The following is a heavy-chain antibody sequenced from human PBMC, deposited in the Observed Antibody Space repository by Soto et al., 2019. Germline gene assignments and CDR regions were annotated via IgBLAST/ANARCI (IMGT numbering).Heavy chain of an antibody. CDR3: AYSSTPFDY. CDR2: ISGSGGST. D-gene: IGHD6-13*01. V-gene: IGHV3-23*01. CDR1: GFSFSSYA. Sequence: GGSLRLSCAASGFSFSSYAMSWFRQAPGKGLEWVSAISGSGGSTYYADSVKGRFTISRDNSKNTLYLQMNSLRAEDTAVYYCAYSSTPFDYWGQGTLVTVSS. J-gene: IGHJ4*02.